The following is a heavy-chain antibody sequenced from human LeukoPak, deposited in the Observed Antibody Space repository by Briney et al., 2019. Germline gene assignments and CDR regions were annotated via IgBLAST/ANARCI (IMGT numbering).Heavy chain of an antibody. CDR3: ARRAVAENYFDY. D-gene: IGHD6-19*01. Sequence: SDTVSLTCTVSVGSISGYYWSWIRQPPGKGLEWIGYIYSSGRTTYNSSLKSRVTISVDTSKNQFSLKLSSVTAADTAVYYCARRAVAENYFDYWGQGTLVTVSS. J-gene: IGHJ4*02. CDR2: IYSSGRT. CDR1: VGSISGYY. V-gene: IGHV4-4*09.